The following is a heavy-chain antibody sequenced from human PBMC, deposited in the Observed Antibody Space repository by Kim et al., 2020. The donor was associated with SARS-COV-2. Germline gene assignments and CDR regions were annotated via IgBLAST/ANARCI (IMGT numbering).Heavy chain of an antibody. Sequence: SETLSLTCAVYGGSFSGYYWSWIRQPPGKGLEWIGEINHSGSTNYNPSLKSRVTISVDTSKNQFSLKLSSVTAADTAVYYCARGYSRSSPILGYYYGMDVWGQGTTVTVSS. J-gene: IGHJ6*02. CDR1: GGSFSGYY. CDR2: INHSGST. CDR3: ARGYSRSSPILGYYYGMDV. D-gene: IGHD6-13*01. V-gene: IGHV4-34*01.